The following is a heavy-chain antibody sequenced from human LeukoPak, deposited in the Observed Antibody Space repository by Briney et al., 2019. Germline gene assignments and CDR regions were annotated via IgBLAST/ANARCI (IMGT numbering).Heavy chain of an antibody. CDR2: INHSGST. J-gene: IGHJ5*02. CDR1: GGSFSGYY. CDR3: ARGLRGTTIVVVNRWFNP. V-gene: IGHV4-34*01. D-gene: IGHD3-22*01. Sequence: SETLSLTCAVYGGSFSGYYWSWIRQPPGKGLEWIGEINHSGSTNYNPSLKSRVTISVDTSKNQFSLKLSSVTAADTAVYYCARGLRGTTIVVVNRWFNPWGQGTLVTVSS.